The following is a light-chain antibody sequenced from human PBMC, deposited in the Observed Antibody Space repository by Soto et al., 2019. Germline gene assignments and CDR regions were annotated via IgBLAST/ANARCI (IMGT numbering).Light chain of an antibody. CDR1: QDVSRY. CDR3: QQLNSYVFA. Sequence: DIQLTQSPSFLPASVGDRVTITCRASQDVSRYLAWYQQKPGKAPNLLIYAASTLRSGVPSRFSGSGSETEFTLMISSMQPADFATYYCQQLNSYVFAFGPGTKVDIK. J-gene: IGKJ3*01. V-gene: IGKV1-9*01. CDR2: AAS.